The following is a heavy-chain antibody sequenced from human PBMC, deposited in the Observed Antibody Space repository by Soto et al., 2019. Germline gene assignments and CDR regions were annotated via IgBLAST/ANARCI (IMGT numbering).Heavy chain of an antibody. V-gene: IGHV3-7*05. CDR1: GFTFASYS. Sequence: EVQLMGSGGDLVQPGGSLRLSCAASGFTFASYSMSWVRQAPGKGLEWVANIHQDGSEKYYVDSVKGRFTISRDNAKNSLYLQMNSLRPEDTAIYYCASLMVRGVMWLDYWGQGTLVTVSS. CDR3: ASLMVRGVMWLDY. J-gene: IGHJ4*02. CDR2: IHQDGSEK. D-gene: IGHD3-10*01.